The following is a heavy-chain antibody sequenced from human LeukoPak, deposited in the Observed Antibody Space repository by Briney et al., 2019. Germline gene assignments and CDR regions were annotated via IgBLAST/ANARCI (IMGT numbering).Heavy chain of an antibody. D-gene: IGHD5-12*01. CDR2: INYSGST. J-gene: IGHJ4*02. CDR3: ARPGYSGYDFDY. CDR1: GGSFSGYY. V-gene: IGHV4-34*01. Sequence: SETLSLTCAVYGGSFSGYYWSWIRQPPGKGLEWIGEINYSGSTNYNPSLKSRVTISVDTSKNQFSLKLSSVTAADTAVYYCARPGYSGYDFDYWGQGTLVTVPS.